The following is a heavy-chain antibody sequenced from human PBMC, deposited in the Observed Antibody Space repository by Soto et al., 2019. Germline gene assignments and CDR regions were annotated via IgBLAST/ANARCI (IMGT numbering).Heavy chain of an antibody. D-gene: IGHD2-2*01. CDR3: AREVVPAYYFDY. J-gene: IGHJ4*02. Sequence: GGSLRLSCAASGFTFSSYSMNWVRQAPGKGLEWVSSISSSSSYIYYADSVKGRFTISRDNAKNSLYLQMNSLRAEDTAVYYCAREVVPAYYFDYWGQGTLVTVSS. CDR1: GFTFSSYS. CDR2: ISSSSSYI. V-gene: IGHV3-21*01.